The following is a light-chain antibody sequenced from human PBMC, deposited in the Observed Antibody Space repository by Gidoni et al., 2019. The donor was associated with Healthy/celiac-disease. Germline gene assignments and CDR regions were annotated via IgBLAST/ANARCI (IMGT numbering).Light chain of an antibody. Sequence: EIVMTQSPATLSVSPGERATLSCRASQGVSSNLAWYQQKPGQAPRLLIYGASTRATGIPARFSGSGSGTEFTLTISSLQSEDIAVYYCQQYNNWPLYTFGQGTKLEIK. CDR2: GAS. J-gene: IGKJ2*01. V-gene: IGKV3-15*01. CDR1: QGVSSN. CDR3: QQYNNWPLYT.